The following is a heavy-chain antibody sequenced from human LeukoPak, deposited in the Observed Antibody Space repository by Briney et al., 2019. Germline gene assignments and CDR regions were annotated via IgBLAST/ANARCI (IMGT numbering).Heavy chain of an antibody. V-gene: IGHV4-61*01. CDR2: IYYSGST. CDR3: AGTIVVVPAAKWFSHYYYMDV. Sequence: SQTLSLTCTVSGGSISSGSSYWSWIRQPPGKGLEWIGYIYYSGSTNYDPSLKSRVTISVDTSKNQFSLKLSSVTAADTAVYYCAGTIVVVPAAKWFSHYYYMDVWDKGTTVTVSS. D-gene: IGHD2-2*01. CDR1: GGSISSGSSY. J-gene: IGHJ6*03.